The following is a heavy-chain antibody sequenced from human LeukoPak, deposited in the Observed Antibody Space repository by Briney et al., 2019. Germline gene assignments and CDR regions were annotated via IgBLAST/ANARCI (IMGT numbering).Heavy chain of an antibody. CDR3: ARLGSGGYRY. V-gene: IGHV4-38-2*01. J-gene: IGHJ4*02. CDR1: GYSISSGYY. Sequence: SETLSLTCAVSGYSISSGYYWGWIRQPPGKGLEWIGSIYYSGSTYYNPSLKSRVTISVDTSKNQFSLKLSSVTAADTAVYYCARLGSGGYRYWGQGTLVTVSS. CDR2: IYYSGST. D-gene: IGHD3-3*01.